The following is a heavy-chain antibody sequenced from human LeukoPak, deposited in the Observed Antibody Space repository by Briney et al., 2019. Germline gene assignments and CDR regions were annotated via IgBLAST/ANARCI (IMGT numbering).Heavy chain of an antibody. CDR2: FDPEDGET. J-gene: IGHJ4*02. CDR1: GYTLTELS. D-gene: IGHD2-2*01. CDR3: ARDPQSDCSSTSCYEDFDY. V-gene: IGHV1-24*01. Sequence: ASVKVSCKVSGYTLTELSMHWVRQAPGKGLEWMGGFDPEDGETIYAQKFQGRVTMTEDTSTDTAYMELSSLRSEDTAVYYCARDPQSDCSSTSCYEDFDYWGQGTLVTVSS.